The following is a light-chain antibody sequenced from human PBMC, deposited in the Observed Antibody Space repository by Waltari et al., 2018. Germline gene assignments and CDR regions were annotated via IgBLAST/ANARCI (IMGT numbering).Light chain of an antibody. Sequence: DIVMTESPDSLAVALGERATINGKSSQSVISSFNNKNYLTGFQQKAGETPKLLIYWASTRDSGFPDRFSGSGSGTDFTLTLSGLQAEDVAVYYCQQYSATPPTFGQGTKVEIK. CDR3: QQYSATPPT. V-gene: IGKV4-1*01. J-gene: IGKJ1*01. CDR1: QSVISSFNNKNY. CDR2: WAS.